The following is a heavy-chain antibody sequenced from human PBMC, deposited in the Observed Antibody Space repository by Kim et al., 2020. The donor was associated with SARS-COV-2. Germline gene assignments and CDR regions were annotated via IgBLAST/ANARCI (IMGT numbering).Heavy chain of an antibody. CDR3: ARNIVVVPAAILYYYYGMDV. Sequence: ASVKVSCKASGYTFTSYYMHWVRQAPGQGLEWMGIINPSGGSTSYAQKFHGRVTMTRDTSTSTIYMELSSLRSEDTAVYYCARNIVVVPAAILYYYYGMDVWGQGTTVTVSS. D-gene: IGHD2-2*01. CDR1: GYTFTSYY. J-gene: IGHJ6*02. V-gene: IGHV1-46*01. CDR2: INPSGGST.